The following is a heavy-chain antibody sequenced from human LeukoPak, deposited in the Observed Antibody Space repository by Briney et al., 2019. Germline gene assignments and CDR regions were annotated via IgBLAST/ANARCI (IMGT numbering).Heavy chain of an antibody. CDR1: GFTFDDYA. J-gene: IGHJ4*02. CDR3: AKDIGDYGEAFDY. Sequence: GGSLRLSCAASGFTFDDYAMPWVRQAPGKGLGWVSGISWNSGSIGYADSVKGRFTISRDNAKNSLYLQMNSLRAEDTALYYCAKDIGDYGEAFDYWGQGTLVTVSS. D-gene: IGHD4-17*01. CDR2: ISWNSGSI. V-gene: IGHV3-9*01.